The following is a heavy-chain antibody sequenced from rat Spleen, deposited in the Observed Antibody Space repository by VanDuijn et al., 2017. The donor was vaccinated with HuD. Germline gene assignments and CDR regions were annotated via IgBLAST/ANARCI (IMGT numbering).Heavy chain of an antibody. V-gene: IGHV5S10*01. D-gene: IGHD2-7*01. Sequence: EVQLVESGGGLVQPGRSLKLSCEASGFTFSDYAMAWVRQAPKEGLEWVGTIIYDGTKSYYGDSVKGRFAISRDTAKRTLYLQMDSLGSEDTATYYCATAGSRISRFAYWGQGTLVTVSS. CDR3: ATAGSRISRFAY. CDR2: IIYDGTKS. CDR1: GFTFSDYA. J-gene: IGHJ3*01.